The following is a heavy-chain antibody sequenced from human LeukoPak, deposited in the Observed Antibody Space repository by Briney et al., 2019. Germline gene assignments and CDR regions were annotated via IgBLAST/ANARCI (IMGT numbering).Heavy chain of an antibody. CDR1: GFIFDTYG. CDR2: IGNDGTKK. D-gene: IGHD2-15*01. CDR3: ARGYCSGTACDLDY. V-gene: IGHV3-33*01. J-gene: IGHJ4*02. Sequence: GGSLRLSCAASGFIFDTYGMHWVRQAPGKGLEWVAVIGNDGTKKYYEGSVKGRFTISRDNSKNTLYLQMNSLRAEDTAVYYCARGYCSGTACDLDYWGQGTLVTVSS.